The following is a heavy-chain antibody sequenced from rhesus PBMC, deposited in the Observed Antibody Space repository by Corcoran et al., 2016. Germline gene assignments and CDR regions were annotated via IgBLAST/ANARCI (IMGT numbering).Heavy chain of an antibody. CDR1: GGSVSSYW. D-gene: IGHD5-30*01. V-gene: IGHV4-80*01. Sequence: QVQLQESGPGLVKPSETLSLTCAASGGSVSSYWWSWIRPSPGKGLDWIGGVFGHSDTTYYNPSLKSRATISKGPSKNQFSLKLTFVTAADTAVYFCVRNSGYIGFAYDYWGQGVLVTVSS. CDR3: VRNSGYIGFAYDY. J-gene: IGHJ4*01. CDR2: VFGHSDTT.